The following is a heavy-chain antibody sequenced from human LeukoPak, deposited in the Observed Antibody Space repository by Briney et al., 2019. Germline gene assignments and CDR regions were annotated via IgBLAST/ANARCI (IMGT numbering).Heavy chain of an antibody. CDR2: INPNSGGT. CDR1: GYTFTGYY. Sequence: ASVKVSYKASGYTFTGYYMHWVRQAPGQGLEWMGWINPNSGGTNYAQKFQGRVTMTRDTSISTAYMELSRLRSDDTAVYYCARSIAARRHWFDPWGQGTLVTVSS. CDR3: ARSIAARRHWFDP. D-gene: IGHD6-6*01. J-gene: IGHJ5*02. V-gene: IGHV1-2*02.